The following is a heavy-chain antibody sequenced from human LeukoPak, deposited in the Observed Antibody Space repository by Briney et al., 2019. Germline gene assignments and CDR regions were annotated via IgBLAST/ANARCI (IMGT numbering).Heavy chain of an antibody. J-gene: IGHJ4*02. V-gene: IGHV1-2*02. D-gene: IGHD6-13*01. CDR3: ARGYSSSWYDYFDY. CDR2: INPNSGGT. CDR1: GYTFTGYY. Sequence: GASVKVSCKASGYTFTGYYMHWVRQAPGQGLEWMGWINPNSGGTNYAQKFQGRVTMTRDTSISTAYMELSRLRSDDTAVYYCARGYSSSWYDYFDYWGQGTLVTVSS.